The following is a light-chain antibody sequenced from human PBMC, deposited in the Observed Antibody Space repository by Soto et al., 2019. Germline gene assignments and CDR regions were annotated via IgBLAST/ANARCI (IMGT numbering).Light chain of an antibody. Sequence: DIQMTQSPSSLSASVGDRVTITFRASQGISNYLAWYQQKPGKGPERLIYAASSLQSGVPSLFSVSGSGTYFTLTISSLLPEDVGTYYCQKYNSVPFTFAPGTKVDIK. CDR1: QGISNY. CDR3: QKYNSVPFT. CDR2: AAS. J-gene: IGKJ3*01. V-gene: IGKV1-27*01.